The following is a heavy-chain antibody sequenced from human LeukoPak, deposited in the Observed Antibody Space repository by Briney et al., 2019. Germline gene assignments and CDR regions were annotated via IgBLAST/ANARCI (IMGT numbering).Heavy chain of an antibody. CDR1: GFTFSSYE. J-gene: IGHJ5*02. Sequence: GGSLRLSCAASGFTFSSYEMNWVRQAPGKGLEWVSYISSSGSTIYYADSVKGRFTISRDNAKNSLYLQMNSLRAEDTAVYYCARDFGYSGFDPWGQGTLVTVSS. CDR2: ISSSGSTI. CDR3: ARDFGYSGFDP. V-gene: IGHV3-48*03. D-gene: IGHD2-15*01.